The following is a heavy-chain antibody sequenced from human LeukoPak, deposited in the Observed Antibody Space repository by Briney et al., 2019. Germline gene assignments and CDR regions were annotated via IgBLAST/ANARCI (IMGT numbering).Heavy chain of an antibody. V-gene: IGHV4-34*01. CDR1: GGSFSGYY. Sequence: PSETLSLTCAVYGGSFSGYYWSWIRQPPGKGLEWIGEINHSGSTNYNPSLKSRVTISVDTSKNQFSLKLSSVPAADTAVYYCAREPRVRYYGSGSYYYFDYWGQGTLVTVSS. D-gene: IGHD3-10*01. CDR2: INHSGST. CDR3: AREPRVRYYGSGSYYYFDY. J-gene: IGHJ4*02.